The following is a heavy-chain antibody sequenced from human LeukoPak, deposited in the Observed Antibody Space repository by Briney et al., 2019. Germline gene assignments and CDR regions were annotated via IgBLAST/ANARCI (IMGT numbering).Heavy chain of an antibody. D-gene: IGHD1-7*01. CDR2: MNHNSGNT. V-gene: IGHV1-8*01. Sequence: GASVKVSCKASGYTFTSYDINWVRQATGQGLEWMGWMNHNSGNTGYAQKFQGRVTMTEDTSTDTAYMELSSLRSEDTAVYYCATVWSAGTPPHNAFDIWGQGTMVTVSS. CDR1: GYTFTSYD. J-gene: IGHJ3*02. CDR3: ATVWSAGTPPHNAFDI.